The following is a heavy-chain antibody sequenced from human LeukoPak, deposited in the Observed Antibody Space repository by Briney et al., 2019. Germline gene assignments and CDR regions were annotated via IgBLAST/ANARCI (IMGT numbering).Heavy chain of an antibody. D-gene: IGHD4-17*01. CDR3: ARESADYGDYERAFDY. V-gene: IGHV4-34*01. J-gene: IGHJ4*02. CDR1: DGSFSGYY. CDR2: INHSGST. Sequence: PSETLSLTCAVYDGSFSGYYWSWIRQPPGKGLEWIGEINHSGSTNYNPSLKSRVTISVDRSKNQFSLKLSSVTAADTAVYYCARESADYGDYERAFDYWGQGTLVTVSS.